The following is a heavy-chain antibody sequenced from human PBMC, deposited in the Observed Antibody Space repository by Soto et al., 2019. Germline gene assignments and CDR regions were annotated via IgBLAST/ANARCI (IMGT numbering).Heavy chain of an antibody. CDR2: ISAGSGNT. CDR3: SAGTVGALSESLHY. Sequence: QVQLEQSGAEVKKPGASVKFSCKASGYTFDSYAIHWVRQAPGQSLEWMGWISAGSGNTRVSQKFHDRVTTTKDTSARSAYMELHSLTSSDTAVYFCSAGTVGALSESLHYWGLGTRVTVSS. D-gene: IGHD1-26*01. J-gene: IGHJ4*02. CDR1: GYTFDSYA. V-gene: IGHV1-3*01.